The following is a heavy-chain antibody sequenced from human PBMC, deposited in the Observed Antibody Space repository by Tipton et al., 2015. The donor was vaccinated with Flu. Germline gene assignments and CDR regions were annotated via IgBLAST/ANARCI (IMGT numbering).Heavy chain of an antibody. CDR3: ARDRPNYYYYGMDV. CDR1: GGSISSYY. Sequence: TLSLTCTVSGGSISSYYWSWIRQPPGKGLEWIGYTYYSGSTNYNPSLKRRVTISVDTSKNQFSLKLSSVTAADTAVYYCARDRPNYYYYGMDVWGQGTTVTVSS. V-gene: IGHV4-59*01. J-gene: IGHJ6*02. CDR2: TYYSGST.